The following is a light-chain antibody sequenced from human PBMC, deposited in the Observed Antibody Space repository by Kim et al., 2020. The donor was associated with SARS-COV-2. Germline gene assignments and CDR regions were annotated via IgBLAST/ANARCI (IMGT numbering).Light chain of an antibody. J-gene: IGKJ5*01. Sequence: EIVMTQSPATLSASPGERVILSCRASQSVSGNLAWYQQKPGQAPRLLIYGASTRATGTSARFSGSGSGTEFTLTISSLQSEDFAVYYCQKYKNWPPVTFGQGTRLEIK. CDR3: QKYKNWPPVT. CDR1: QSVSGN. CDR2: GAS. V-gene: IGKV3-15*01.